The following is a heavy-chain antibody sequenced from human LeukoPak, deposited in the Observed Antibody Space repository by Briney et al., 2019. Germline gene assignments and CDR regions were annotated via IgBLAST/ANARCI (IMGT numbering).Heavy chain of an antibody. CDR2: ISGSGGST. Sequence: GGSLRLSCAASGFTFSSYAMSWVRQAPGKGLEWVSAISGSGGSTYYADSVKGRFTISRDNSRNTLFLQMNSLRAEDTAVYYCAKNYASGRGVPYAMDVWGQGTTVTVAS. CDR1: GFTFSSYA. D-gene: IGHD3-10*01. V-gene: IGHV3-23*01. CDR3: AKNYASGRGVPYAMDV. J-gene: IGHJ6*02.